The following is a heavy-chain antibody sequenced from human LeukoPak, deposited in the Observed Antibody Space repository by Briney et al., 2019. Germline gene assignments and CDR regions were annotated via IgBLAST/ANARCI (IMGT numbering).Heavy chain of an antibody. CDR1: GYTFTSYD. Sequence: ASVKVSCKASGYTFTSYDINWVRQATGQGLEWMGWMNPNSGNTGYAQKFQGRVTMTRNTSISTAYMELSSLRSEDTAGYYCARASRGVITTSRLYFDYWGQGTLVTVSS. V-gene: IGHV1-8*01. J-gene: IGHJ4*02. CDR3: ARASRGVITTSRLYFDY. CDR2: MNPNSGNT. D-gene: IGHD3-10*01.